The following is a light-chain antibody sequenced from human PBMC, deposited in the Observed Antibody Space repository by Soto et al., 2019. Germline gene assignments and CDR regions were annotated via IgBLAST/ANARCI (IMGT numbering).Light chain of an antibody. CDR3: LLSYSGAAV. V-gene: IGLV7-46*01. J-gene: IGLJ7*01. CDR2: DTS. CDR1: TGAVTSGHY. Sequence: QAVVTQEPSLTVSPGGTVTLTCGSSTGAVTSGHYPYWFQQKPGQAPRTLIYDTSKKHSWTPARFSGSLLGGNAALIFSGAQSDDEAEYYCLLSYSGAAVFGGGTQLTVL.